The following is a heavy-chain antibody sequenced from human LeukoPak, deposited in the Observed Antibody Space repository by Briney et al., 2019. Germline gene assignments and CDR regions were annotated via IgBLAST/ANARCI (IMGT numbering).Heavy chain of an antibody. J-gene: IGHJ4*02. D-gene: IGHD1-26*01. CDR3: ERAEWELLGQVEY. V-gene: IGHV3-30-3*01. Sequence: GGSLRLSCEASGFTFSSYAMHWVRQAPGKGLEWVAVISYDGSNKYYADSVKGRFTISRDNSRNTLYLQMNSLRAEDTAVYYCERAEWELLGQVEYWGQGTLVTVSS. CDR2: ISYDGSNK. CDR1: GFTFSSYA.